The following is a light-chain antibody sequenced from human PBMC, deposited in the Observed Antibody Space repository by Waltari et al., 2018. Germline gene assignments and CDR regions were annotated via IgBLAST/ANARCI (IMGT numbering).Light chain of an antibody. Sequence: QSGLTQPASVSGSPGQSITISCTGTSSDVGSYNLVSWYKQYPGKAPTLMIYEVTRRSSVVSDRFSGSKSGNTASLTIYGLQSEDEADYYCCSYAGLGIYVFGTGTKVTVL. CDR2: EVT. CDR3: CSYAGLGIYV. CDR1: SSDVGSYNL. J-gene: IGLJ1*01. V-gene: IGLV2-23*02.